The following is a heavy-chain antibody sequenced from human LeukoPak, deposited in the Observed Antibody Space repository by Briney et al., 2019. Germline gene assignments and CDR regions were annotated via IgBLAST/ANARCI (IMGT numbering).Heavy chain of an antibody. D-gene: IGHD1-26*01. CDR1: GGSISSYY. Sequence: SETLSLTCTVSGGSISSYYWSWIRQPPGKGLEWIGYIYYSGSTNYNPSLKSRVTISVDTSKNQFSLKLSSVTAADTAVYYCARYSPRGYYGMDVWGQGTTVTVSS. CDR2: IYYSGST. V-gene: IGHV4-59*01. J-gene: IGHJ6*02. CDR3: ARYSPRGYYGMDV.